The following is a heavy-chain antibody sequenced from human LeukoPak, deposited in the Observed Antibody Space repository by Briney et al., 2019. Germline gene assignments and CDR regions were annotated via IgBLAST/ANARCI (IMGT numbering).Heavy chain of an antibody. J-gene: IGHJ4*02. CDR3: ARGLVEHGWYGIPVDY. CDR2: ISYDGSNK. Sequence: PGGSLRLSCAASGFTFSSYAMHWVRQAPGKGLEWVAVISYDGSNKYYADSVKGRFTISRDNSKNTLYLQMNSLRAEDTAVYYCARGLVEHGWYGIPVDYWGQGTLVTVSS. D-gene: IGHD6-19*01. CDR1: GFTFSSYA. V-gene: IGHV3-30-3*01.